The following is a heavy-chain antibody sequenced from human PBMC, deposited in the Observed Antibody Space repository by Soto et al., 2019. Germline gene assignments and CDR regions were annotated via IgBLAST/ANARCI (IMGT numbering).Heavy chain of an antibody. CDR2: TYYRSKWYN. Sequence: QTLSLTCAISGDSVSSNSAAWNWIRQSPSRGLEWLGRTYYRSKWYNDYAVSVKSRITINPDTSKKQFSLQLNSVTPKDKAVNYCSSAYCSGGSCWAWSNGFDTGGQGTLVTVS. D-gene: IGHD2-15*01. V-gene: IGHV6-1*01. CDR1: GDSVSSNSAA. CDR3: SSAYCSGGSCWAWSNGFDT. J-gene: IGHJ5*02.